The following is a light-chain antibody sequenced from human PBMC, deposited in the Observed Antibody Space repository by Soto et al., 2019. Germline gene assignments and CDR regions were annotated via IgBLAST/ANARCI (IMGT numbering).Light chain of an antibody. V-gene: IGLV2-14*01. Sequence: QSALTQPASVSGSPGQSSIISCTGTSSDVGGYNYVSWYQQHPGKAPKLMIYEVSNRPSGVSDRFSGSKSGNTASLTISGLQAEDEADYYCSSYTSSSTGVFGGGTKLTVL. J-gene: IGLJ3*02. CDR3: SSYTSSSTGV. CDR1: SSDVGGYNY. CDR2: EVS.